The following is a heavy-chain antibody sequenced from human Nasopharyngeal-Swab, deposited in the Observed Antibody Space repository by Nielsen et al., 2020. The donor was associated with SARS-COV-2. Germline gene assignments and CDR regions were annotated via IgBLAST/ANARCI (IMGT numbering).Heavy chain of an antibody. V-gene: IGHV3-13*01. Sequence: GESLKISCAASGFTFSNYDMHWVRQATGKGLEWVSDIGNVGERYYADSVKGRFTISRDNAKNSLYLQMNSLRAEDTAVYYCARGEYSGYALRYWGQGTLVTVSS. CDR2: IGNVGER. CDR3: ARGEYSGYALRY. D-gene: IGHD5-12*01. CDR1: GFTFSNYD. J-gene: IGHJ4*02.